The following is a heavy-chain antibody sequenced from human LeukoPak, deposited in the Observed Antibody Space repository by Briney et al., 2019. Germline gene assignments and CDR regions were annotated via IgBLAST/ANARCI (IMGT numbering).Heavy chain of an antibody. Sequence: PGGSLRLSCAASGFTVSSNYMSWVRQAPGKGLEWVSLIYSGGSTYYADSVKGRFTISRDNSKNTLYLQMNSLRAEDTAVYYCAKDRGLRYFDWSGDDAFDIWGQGTMVTVSS. D-gene: IGHD3-9*01. CDR1: GFTVSSNY. CDR3: AKDRGLRYFDWSGDDAFDI. CDR2: IYSGGST. V-gene: IGHV3-53*01. J-gene: IGHJ3*02.